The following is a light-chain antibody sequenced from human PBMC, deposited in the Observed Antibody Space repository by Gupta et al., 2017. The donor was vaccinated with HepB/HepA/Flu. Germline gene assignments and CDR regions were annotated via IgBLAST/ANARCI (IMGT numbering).Light chain of an antibody. Sequence: QPVLTQPPSASASLGASVTLTCTLSSGYSDYKVDWYQQRPGKGPRFVMRVGTGGIVGSKGEGLPDRFSVLGSGMNRYLTIKNIQDEDESDYHCGADHVRGNNVVFVFGGGTKLTVL. J-gene: IGLJ3*02. CDR2: VGTGGIVG. V-gene: IGLV9-49*01. CDR1: SGYSDYK. CDR3: GADHVRGNNVVFV.